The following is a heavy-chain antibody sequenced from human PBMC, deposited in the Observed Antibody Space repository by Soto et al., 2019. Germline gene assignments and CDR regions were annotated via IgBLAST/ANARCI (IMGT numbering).Heavy chain of an antibody. CDR2: ISISGTTI. V-gene: IGHV3-11*01. D-gene: IGHD3-22*01. J-gene: IGHJ4*02. Sequence: QVQLVESGGGLVKPGGSLRLSCAASGFTLSDYYMTWIRQAPGKGLEWVSDISISGTTIHYADSVRGRFTISRDNAKNSLWLQMNTLRAEDTTVYYCARIRGDGHYNFWGQGTLATVSS. CDR1: GFTLSDYY. CDR3: ARIRGDGHYNF.